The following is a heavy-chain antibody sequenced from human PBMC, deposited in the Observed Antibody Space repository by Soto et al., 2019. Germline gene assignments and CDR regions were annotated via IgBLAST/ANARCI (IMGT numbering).Heavy chain of an antibody. CDR2: IYYSGST. J-gene: IGHJ6*02. CDR1: GGSISRYY. Sequence: SETLSLTCTVSGGSISRYYGSWILQPPGKGLEWIGYIYYSGSTNYNPSLKSRVTISVDTSKNQFSLRLSSVTAADTAVYYCARALYYYGSGRDYYGMDVWGQGTTVTVSS. V-gene: IGHV4-59*01. CDR3: ARALYYYGSGRDYYGMDV. D-gene: IGHD3-10*01.